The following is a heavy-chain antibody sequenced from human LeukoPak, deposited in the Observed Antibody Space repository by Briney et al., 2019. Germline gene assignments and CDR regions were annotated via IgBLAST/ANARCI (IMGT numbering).Heavy chain of an antibody. CDR2: INHSEAT. V-gene: IGHV4-34*01. CDR3: AREAQYCSGGSCYGGYFQH. J-gene: IGHJ1*01. CDR1: GGSFSGYY. D-gene: IGHD2-15*01. Sequence: PSETLSLTCAVYGGSFSGYYWGWLRQPPGKGLEWIGEINHSEATDYNPSFKSRVTISVDTSKNQFSLKLSSVTAADTAVYYCAREAQYCSGGSCYGGYFQHWGQGTLVTVSS.